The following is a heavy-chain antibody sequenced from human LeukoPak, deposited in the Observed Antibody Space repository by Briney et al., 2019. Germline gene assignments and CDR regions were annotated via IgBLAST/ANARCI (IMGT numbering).Heavy chain of an antibody. CDR2: MSYDGTKE. Sequence: PGGSLRLSCAASGFSFTSYAMHWVRQAPAKGLEWVAFMSYDGTKEYYADTVKGRFTISRDNSMNTLYLQINSLGPEDTAVYYCAKVRYGSGNKYRDAWGQGTLVAVSS. CDR1: GFSFTSYA. J-gene: IGHJ5*02. D-gene: IGHD3-10*01. V-gene: IGHV3-30*04. CDR3: AKVRYGSGNKYRDA.